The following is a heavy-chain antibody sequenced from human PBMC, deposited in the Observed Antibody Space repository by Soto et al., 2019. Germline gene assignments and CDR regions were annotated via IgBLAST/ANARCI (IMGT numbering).Heavy chain of an antibody. CDR3: ASLAVDYDFWSGYYLGDFDY. CDR1: GGSFSGYY. V-gene: IGHV4-34*01. J-gene: IGHJ4*02. Sequence: SETLSLTCAVYGGSFSGYYWSWIRQPPGKGLEWIGEINHSGSTNYNPSLKSRVTISVDTSKNQFSLKLSSVTAADTAVYYCASLAVDYDFWSGYYLGDFDYWGQGTLVTVSS. CDR2: INHSGST. D-gene: IGHD3-3*01.